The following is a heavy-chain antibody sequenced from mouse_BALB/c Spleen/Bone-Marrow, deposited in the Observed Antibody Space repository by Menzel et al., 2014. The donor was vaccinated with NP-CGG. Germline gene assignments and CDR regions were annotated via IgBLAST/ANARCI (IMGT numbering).Heavy chain of an antibody. J-gene: IGHJ3*01. CDR1: GYTFTSYS. CDR3: ARGWLITY. Sequence: QVQLQQPGAELVKPGASVKMSCKASGYTFTSYSMHWVKQTPGQGLEWIGTFYPGNGDTSYNQEFKGKATLTADTFSSTAYMQLSSLTSEDSAVYYCARGWLITYWGQGTLVTVSA. V-gene: IGHV1-12*01. D-gene: IGHD1-1*02. CDR2: FYPGNGDT.